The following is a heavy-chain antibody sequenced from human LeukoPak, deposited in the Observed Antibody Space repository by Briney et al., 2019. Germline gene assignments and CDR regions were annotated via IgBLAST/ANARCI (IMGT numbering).Heavy chain of an antibody. V-gene: IGHV4-31*03. D-gene: IGHD4-17*01. CDR1: GGSISSGGYY. CDR2: IYYSGST. CDR3: ARDMIYGDYYYYGMDV. J-gene: IGHJ6*02. Sequence: PSQTLSLTCTVSGGSISSGGYYWSWIRQHPGKGLEWIGYIYYSGSTYYNPSLKSRVTISVDTSKNQFSLKLSSVTAADTAVYYRARDMIYGDYYYYGMDVWGQGTTVTVSS.